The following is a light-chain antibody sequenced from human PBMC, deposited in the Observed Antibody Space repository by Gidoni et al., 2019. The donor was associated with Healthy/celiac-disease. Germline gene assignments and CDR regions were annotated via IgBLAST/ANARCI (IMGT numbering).Light chain of an antibody. CDR3: QQFNSYEWT. Sequence: AIQLTQSPSSLSASVGDRVTITCRASQGISSALAWYQQKPGKAPKLLIYDASSLESGVPSRFSGSGSGTDFTLTISSLQPEDFATYYCQQFNSYEWTFXQXTKLEIK. V-gene: IGKV1-13*02. CDR2: DAS. CDR1: QGISSA. J-gene: IGKJ2*02.